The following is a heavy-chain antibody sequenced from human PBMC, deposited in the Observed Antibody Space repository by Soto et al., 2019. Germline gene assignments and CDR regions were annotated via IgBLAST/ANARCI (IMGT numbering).Heavy chain of an antibody. CDR3: ARDRLNYDILTDLYRYYYYGMDV. CDR2: IYYSGST. D-gene: IGHD3-9*01. J-gene: IGHJ6*02. V-gene: IGHV4-61*01. Sequence: SETLSLTCTVSGGSVSSGSYYWSWIRQPPGKGLEWIGYIYYSGSTNYNPSLKSRVTISVDTSKNQFSLKLSSVTAADTAVYYCARDRLNYDILTDLYRYYYYGMDVWGQGTTVTVSS. CDR1: GGSVSSGSYY.